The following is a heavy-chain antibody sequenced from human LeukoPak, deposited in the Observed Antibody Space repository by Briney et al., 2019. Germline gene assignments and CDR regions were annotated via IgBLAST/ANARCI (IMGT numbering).Heavy chain of an antibody. Sequence: GGSLRLSCAASGFTFSSYWMHWVRQAPGKGLVWVSRINNDGSSTTYADSVKGRFTISRDNAKSTLYLQIDSLRAEDTAVYYCARTYYYDRSGYYGLDYFDYWGQGTLVTVSS. CDR2: INNDGSST. D-gene: IGHD3-22*01. CDR3: ARTYYYDRSGYYGLDYFDY. V-gene: IGHV3-74*01. J-gene: IGHJ4*02. CDR1: GFTFSSYW.